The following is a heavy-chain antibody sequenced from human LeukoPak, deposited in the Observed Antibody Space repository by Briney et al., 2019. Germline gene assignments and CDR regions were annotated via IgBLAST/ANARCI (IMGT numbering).Heavy chain of an antibody. CDR3: ARDDAMIAVAGTVGYFDY. V-gene: IGHV1-18*01. CDR2: ISAYNGNT. CDR1: GYTFTSYG. D-gene: IGHD6-19*01. J-gene: IGHJ4*02. Sequence: ASVKVSCKASGYTFTSYGISWVRQAPGQGLEWMGWISAYNGNTNYAQKLQGRVTMTTDTSTSTAYMELRSLRSDDTAVYYCARDDAMIAVAGTVGYFDYWGQGTLVTVSS.